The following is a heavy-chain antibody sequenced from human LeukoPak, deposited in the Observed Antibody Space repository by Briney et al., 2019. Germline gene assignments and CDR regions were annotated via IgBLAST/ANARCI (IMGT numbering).Heavy chain of an antibody. CDR1: GYTFTSYA. CDR2: INTNTGNP. Sequence: ASVKVSCKTSGYTFTSYAMNWVRQAPGQGLEWMGWINTNTGNPTYAQGFTGRFVFSLDTSVSTAYLQISSLKAEDTAVYYCARLQAIYSNYEQAFGYWGREPWSPSPQ. J-gene: IGHJ4*02. D-gene: IGHD4-11*01. CDR3: ARLQAIYSNYEQAFGY. V-gene: IGHV7-4-1*02.